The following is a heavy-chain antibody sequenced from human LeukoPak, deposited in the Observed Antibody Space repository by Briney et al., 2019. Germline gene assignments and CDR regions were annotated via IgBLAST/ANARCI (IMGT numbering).Heavy chain of an antibody. CDR3: ARGRYCSADICSGGDAFDI. CDR2: IYTRGST. Sequence: KPSETLSLTCAVSGGSINNYYWSWIRQPAGKGLEWIGRIYTRGSTNYNPSLKSRVTMSVDTSTNQFSLKLSSVTAADTAVYYCARGRYCSADICSGGDAFDIWGQGTMVSVSS. J-gene: IGHJ3*02. CDR1: GGSINNYY. V-gene: IGHV4-4*07. D-gene: IGHD2-15*01.